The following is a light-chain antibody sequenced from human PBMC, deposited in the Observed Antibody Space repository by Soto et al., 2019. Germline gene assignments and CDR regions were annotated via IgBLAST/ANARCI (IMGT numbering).Light chain of an antibody. Sequence: DIVMTQSPLSLPVTPGEPASISCSSSQSLLHSNGYNYLDWYLQKSGQSPQLLISWGSNRASGVPERFSGSGSVSDCKLKVNRVEAEYVMVYFCEQGLYSCPTFVRGNDVQIK. CDR1: QSLLHSNGYNY. J-gene: IGKJ1*01. CDR2: WGS. CDR3: EQGLYSCPT. V-gene: IGKV2-28*01.